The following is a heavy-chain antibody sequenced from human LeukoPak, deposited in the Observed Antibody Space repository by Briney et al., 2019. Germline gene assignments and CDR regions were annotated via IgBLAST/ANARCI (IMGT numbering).Heavy chain of an antibody. CDR2: IYYSGST. CDR3: ARECSGYENYMDV. CDR1: GGSISSSSYY. D-gene: IGHD5-12*01. V-gene: IGHV4-39*07. J-gene: IGHJ6*03. Sequence: SETLSLTCTVSGGSISSSSYYWGWIRQPPGKGLEWIGSIYYSGSTYYNPSLKSRVTISVDTSKNQFSLKLSSVTAADTAVYYCARECSGYENYMDVWGKGTTVTVSS.